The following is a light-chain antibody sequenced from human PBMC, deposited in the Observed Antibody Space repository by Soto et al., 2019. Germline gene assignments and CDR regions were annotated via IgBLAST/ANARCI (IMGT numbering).Light chain of an antibody. CDR3: QQSDSTPYT. Sequence: DIQMTQSPSSLSASVGDRVTITCRASQTISTYLNWYQQKPGKAPIRLIYDASSLLSGVPSRFSGSGSGTDFTLTIASLHPEDVSTYYCQQSDSTPYTFGQGNKGEI. CDR2: DAS. V-gene: IGKV1-39*01. CDR1: QTISTY. J-gene: IGKJ2*01.